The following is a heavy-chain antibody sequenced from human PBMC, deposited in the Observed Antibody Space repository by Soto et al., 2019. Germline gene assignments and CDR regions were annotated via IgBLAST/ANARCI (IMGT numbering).Heavy chain of an antibody. Sequence: QVQLVQSGAEVKKPGSSVKVSCKAFGGTFSSYTISWVRPAPGQGLEWMGRIIPILGIADYAQKFQGRVTITADKFTSTAYIELSSLRTEDTAVYYCPSHVDAVEYYFDYWGQGTLVTVSS. CDR3: PSHVDAVEYYFDY. J-gene: IGHJ4*02. D-gene: IGHD2-8*01. CDR1: GGTFSSYT. CDR2: IIPILGIA. V-gene: IGHV1-69*02.